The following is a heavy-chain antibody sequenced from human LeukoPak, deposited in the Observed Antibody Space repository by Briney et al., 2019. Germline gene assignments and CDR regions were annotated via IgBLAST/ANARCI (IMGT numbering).Heavy chain of an antibody. V-gene: IGHV5-10-1*01. CDR1: GYSFTSYW. J-gene: IGHJ4*01. CDR2: IDPSDSYT. CDR3: ARLTDQSDIILTGNFDY. D-gene: IGHD3-9*01. Sequence: GESLKISCKGSGYSFTSYWISWVRQMPGKGLEWMGRIDPSDSYTNYSPSFQGHVTISADKSISTAYLQWSSLKASDTAMYYCARLTDQSDIILTGNFDYWGHGTLVTVSS.